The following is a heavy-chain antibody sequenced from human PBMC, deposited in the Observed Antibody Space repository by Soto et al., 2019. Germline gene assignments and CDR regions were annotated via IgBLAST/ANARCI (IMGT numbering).Heavy chain of an antibody. CDR1: GVSINSGDYY. CDR3: AIKWGDKNFLY. CDR2: IFYSGDT. Sequence: PSETLSLTCSVSGVSINSGDYYWSWIRQPPGKGLEWIGYIFYSGDTYYNPSLKSRLSMSVDTSQNQFSLRLTSVTAADTAVYNCAIKWGDKNFLYWGQGTLVTVSS. J-gene: IGHJ4*02. D-gene: IGHD7-27*01. V-gene: IGHV4-30-4*01.